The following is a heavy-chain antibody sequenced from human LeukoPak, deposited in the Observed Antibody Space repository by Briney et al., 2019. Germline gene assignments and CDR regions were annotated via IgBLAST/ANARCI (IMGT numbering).Heavy chain of an antibody. Sequence: ASVKVSCKASGYTFTSYDINWVRQATGQGLEWMGWMNPNSGNTGYAQKFQGRVTMTRNTSISTAYMELSSLRSEDTAVYYCARGRAVPITMVRGVIITPYYMDVWGKGTTVTISS. CDR1: GYTFTSYD. CDR2: MNPNSGNT. J-gene: IGHJ6*03. D-gene: IGHD3-10*01. V-gene: IGHV1-8*02. CDR3: ARGRAVPITMVRGVIITPYYMDV.